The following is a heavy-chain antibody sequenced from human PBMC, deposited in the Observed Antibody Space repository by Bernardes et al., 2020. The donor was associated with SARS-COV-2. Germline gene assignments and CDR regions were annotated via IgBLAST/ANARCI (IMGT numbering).Heavy chain of an antibody. D-gene: IGHD6-13*01. CDR3: ARDVFLGSSWDQSYYGMDV. CDR1: GGSISTRTYY. V-gene: IGHV4-39*07. J-gene: IGHJ6*02. Sequence: SETLSLTCTVSGGSISTRTYYWGWIRQPPGKGLEWIGNIFYNGNTNHNPSLRSRAIIGIDTSKSQFSLRLNFVTVADAAVYYCARDVFLGSSWDQSYYGMDVWGQGTTVTVAS. CDR2: IFYNGNT.